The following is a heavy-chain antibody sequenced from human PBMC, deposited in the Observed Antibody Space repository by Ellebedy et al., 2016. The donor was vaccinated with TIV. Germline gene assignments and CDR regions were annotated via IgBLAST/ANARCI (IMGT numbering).Heavy chain of an antibody. Sequence: ASVKVSCKASGYTFSTQGISWVRQAPGQGLEWMGWVSPYNGHAGYAQRFRDRVTMTADTSTSTAYMELNSLRSDDTAVYYCAREVYGDSLNWFDPWGQGTLVTVSS. CDR2: VSPYNGHA. CDR3: AREVYGDSLNWFDP. V-gene: IGHV1-18*01. D-gene: IGHD4-17*01. CDR1: GYTFSTQG. J-gene: IGHJ5*02.